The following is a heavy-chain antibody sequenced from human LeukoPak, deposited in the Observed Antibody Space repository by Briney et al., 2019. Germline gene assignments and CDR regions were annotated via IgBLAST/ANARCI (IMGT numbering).Heavy chain of an antibody. CDR2: IYHSGST. J-gene: IGHJ4*02. Sequence: PSETLSPTCTVSGYSISSGYYWGWIRQPPGQGLEWIGNIYHSGSTYYNPSLKSRVTISVDTSKNQFSLKLSSVTAADTAVYYCARRTFGGVIAYWGQGTLVTVSS. CDR3: ARRTFGGVIAY. D-gene: IGHD3-16*02. V-gene: IGHV4-38-2*02. CDR1: GYSISSGYY.